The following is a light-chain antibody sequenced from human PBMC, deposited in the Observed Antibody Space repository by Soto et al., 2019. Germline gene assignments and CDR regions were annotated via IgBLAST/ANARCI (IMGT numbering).Light chain of an antibody. CDR1: QSVYNY. V-gene: IGKV3-11*01. Sequence: EIVLTQSPATLSLSPGQRATLSCRASQSVYNYLAWYQQKPGQAPRLLIYDSSNRATGIPARFSGSGSGTDFTLTISSLEPEDFAVYYCQHRNNRLITFGQGTRLEIK. CDR2: DSS. CDR3: QHRNNRLIT. J-gene: IGKJ5*01.